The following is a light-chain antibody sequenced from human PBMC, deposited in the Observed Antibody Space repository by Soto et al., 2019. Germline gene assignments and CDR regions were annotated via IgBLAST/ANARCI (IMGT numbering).Light chain of an antibody. Sequence: QSVLTQPASVSGSPGQSITLSCTGTTSDVGGYNYVSWYQHHPGTAPKLMIYDVYNRPSGVSNRFSGAKSGNTASLTISGLQAEDESDYYCSSYTASGGTTYVFGTGTKLTVL. CDR1: TSDVGGYNY. CDR3: SSYTASGGTTYV. CDR2: DVY. J-gene: IGLJ1*01. V-gene: IGLV2-14*03.